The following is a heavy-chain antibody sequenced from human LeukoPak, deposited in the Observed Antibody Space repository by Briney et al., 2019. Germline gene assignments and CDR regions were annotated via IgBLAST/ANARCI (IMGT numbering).Heavy chain of an antibody. CDR1: GGSISSSSYY. Sequence: SETLSLTCTVSGGSISSSSYYWGWLRQPPGKGLEWVGYIYYSGSTNYNPSLKSRVTISVDTSKNQFSLKLSSVTAADTAVYYCASGYSYGYQRKWGQGTLVTVSS. D-gene: IGHD5-18*01. V-gene: IGHV4-61*05. CDR2: IYYSGST. CDR3: ASGYSYGYQRK. J-gene: IGHJ4*02.